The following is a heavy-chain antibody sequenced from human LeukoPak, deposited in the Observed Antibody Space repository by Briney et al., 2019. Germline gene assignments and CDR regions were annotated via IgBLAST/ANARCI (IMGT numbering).Heavy chain of an antibody. D-gene: IGHD3-10*01. J-gene: IGHJ4*02. CDR3: ARHYYSGSGSYRPFDY. Sequence: SETLSLTCTVSGGSISSYYWSWIRQPAGKGLQWIGRIYYGGSTYYNPSLKSRVTISVDTSKNQFSLKLNSVTAADTAVYYCARHYYSGSGSYRPFDYWGQGTLVTVSS. CDR2: IYYGGST. V-gene: IGHV4-59*05. CDR1: GGSISSYY.